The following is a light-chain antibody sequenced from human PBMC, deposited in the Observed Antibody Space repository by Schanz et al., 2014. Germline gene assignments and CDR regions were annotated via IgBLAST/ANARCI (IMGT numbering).Light chain of an antibody. CDR3: QQYNNWPPLT. V-gene: IGKV3-15*01. CDR1: QSVSSN. Sequence: DIVLTQSPGTLSLSPGERATLSCRASQSVSSNLAWYQQKPGQAPRLLIYVASTRATGIPARFSGSGSGTEFTLTISSLQSEDFAVYYCQQYNNWPPLTFGGGTKVEIK. J-gene: IGKJ4*01. CDR2: VAS.